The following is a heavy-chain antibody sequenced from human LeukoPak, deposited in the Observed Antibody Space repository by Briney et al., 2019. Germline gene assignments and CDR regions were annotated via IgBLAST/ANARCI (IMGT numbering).Heavy chain of an antibody. D-gene: IGHD1-20*01. CDR3: ARTNWNDHGYYYYYYMDV. V-gene: IGHV4-4*08. CDR2: IYTSGST. J-gene: IGHJ6*03. CDR1: GGSFSGYY. Sequence: PSETLSLTCAVYGGSFSGYYWSWIRQPPGKGLEWIGRIYTSGSTNYNPSLKSRVTISVDTSKNQFSLKLSSVTAADTAVYYCARTNWNDHGYYYYYYMDVWGKGTTVTVSS.